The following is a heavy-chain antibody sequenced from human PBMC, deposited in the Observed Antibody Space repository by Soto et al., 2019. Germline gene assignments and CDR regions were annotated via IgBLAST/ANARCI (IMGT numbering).Heavy chain of an antibody. V-gene: IGHV2-26*01. D-gene: IGHD3-22*01. CDR1: GFSLSNARMG. J-gene: IGHJ4*02. CDR3: ARAFVYYYDSSGYSLDY. Sequence: VSGPTLVNPTETLTLTCTVSGFSLSNARMGVSWIRQPPGKALEWLAHIFSNDEKSYSTSLKTRLTISKDTSKSQVVLTMTNMDPLEKATYYCARAFVYYYDSSGYSLDYGGQGTLVTVSS. CDR2: IFSNDEK.